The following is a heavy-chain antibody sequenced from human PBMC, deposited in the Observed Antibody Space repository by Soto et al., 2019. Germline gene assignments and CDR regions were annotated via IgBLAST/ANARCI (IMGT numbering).Heavy chain of an antibody. CDR3: ARARGATAYYYYYGMDV. V-gene: IGHV5-10-1*01. D-gene: IGHD5-12*01. CDR1: GYSFTSYW. CDR2: IDPSDSYP. J-gene: IGHJ6*02. Sequence: GESLKISCKGSGYSFTSYWISWVRQMPGKGLEWMGRIDPSDSYPNYSPSFQGHVTISADKSISTAYLQWSSLKASDTAMYYCARARGATAYYYYYGMDVWGQGTTVTVSS.